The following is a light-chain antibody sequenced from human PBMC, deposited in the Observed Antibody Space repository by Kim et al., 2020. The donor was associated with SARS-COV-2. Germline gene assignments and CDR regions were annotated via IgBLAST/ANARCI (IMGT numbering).Light chain of an antibody. CDR3: QSYDSSIPVV. CDR2: EDN. Sequence: KTVTISRPRSSGSIASNYVQWYQQRPGSSPTTVIYEDNQRPSGVPDRFSGSIDSSSNSASLTISGLKTEDEADYYCQSYDSSIPVVFGGGTQLTVL. V-gene: IGLV6-57*01. CDR1: SGSIASNY. J-gene: IGLJ2*01.